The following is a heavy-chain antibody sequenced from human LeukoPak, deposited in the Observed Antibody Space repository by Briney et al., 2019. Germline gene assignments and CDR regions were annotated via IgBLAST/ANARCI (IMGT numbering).Heavy chain of an antibody. Sequence: GGSLRLSCAASGFTFSNYAMRWVRQAPGKGLEWVSFVTDSGSSTYYADSVKGRFTISRDSSKNTLSLQMNSLRVEDTGVYFCAKSSTSQRGYYGMDVWGQGTTVTVSS. D-gene: IGHD6-25*01. V-gene: IGHV3-23*01. CDR1: GFTFSNYA. CDR2: VTDSGSST. CDR3: AKSSTSQRGYYGMDV. J-gene: IGHJ6*02.